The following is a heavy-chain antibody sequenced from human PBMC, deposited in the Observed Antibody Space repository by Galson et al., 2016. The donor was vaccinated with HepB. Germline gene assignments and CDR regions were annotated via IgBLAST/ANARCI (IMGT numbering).Heavy chain of an antibody. CDR2: IDPSDSST. Sequence: QSGAEVKKPGESLRISYKGSGYSFTSYWISWVRQMPGKGLEWMGRIDPSDSSTNYSPSFQGHVTISADKSISTAYLQGSSLKAADTAMYYCGRHRRSSLTHFDYWGQGTLVTVSS. J-gene: IGHJ4*02. CDR1: GYSFTSYW. CDR3: GRHRRSSLTHFDY. V-gene: IGHV5-10-1*01. D-gene: IGHD1-26*01.